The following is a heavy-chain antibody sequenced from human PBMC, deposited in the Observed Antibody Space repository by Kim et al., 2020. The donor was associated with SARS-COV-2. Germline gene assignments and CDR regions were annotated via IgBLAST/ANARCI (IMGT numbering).Heavy chain of an antibody. V-gene: IGHV3-21*01. CDR3: ARYDSSTYSFAFDL. Sequence: GGSLRLSCAVSGFTLTTCSMNWVRQAPGKWLEWVSSISSSGSFIYYADSVKGRFTISRDIAKNSLHLQMDSLRAEDTAGYYCARYDSSTYSFAFDLWARG. D-gene: IGHD3-22*01. J-gene: IGHJ2*01. CDR1: GFTLTTCS. CDR2: ISSSGSFI.